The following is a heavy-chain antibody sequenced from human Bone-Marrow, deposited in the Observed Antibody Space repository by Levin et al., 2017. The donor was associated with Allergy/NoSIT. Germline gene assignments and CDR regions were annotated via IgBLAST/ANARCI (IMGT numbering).Heavy chain of an antibody. D-gene: IGHD2-8*02. CDR3: ARGIIGDVRVAHKEAFDI. J-gene: IGHJ3*02. Sequence: GGSLRLSCTVSGFTFSIYSINWVRQAPGKGLEWVSSISSSGSDMYYVDSVRGRFTISRDNAKNSLTLQMNSLRSEDTAVYYCARGIIGDVRVAHKEAFDIWGQGTMVSVSS. CDR1: GFTFSIYS. CDR2: ISSSGSDM. V-gene: IGHV3-21*01.